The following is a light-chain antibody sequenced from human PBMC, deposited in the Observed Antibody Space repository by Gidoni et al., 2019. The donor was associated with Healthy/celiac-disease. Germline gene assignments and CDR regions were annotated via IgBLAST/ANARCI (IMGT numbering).Light chain of an antibody. V-gene: IGKV1-39*01. CDR1: QSISSY. CDR3: QQSYSTLST. Sequence: SSLSASVGDRVTITCRASQSISSYLNWYQQKPGKAPKLLIYAASSLQSGVPSRFSGSGSGTDFTLTISSLQPEDFATYYWQQSYSTLSTFGQGTRLEIK. J-gene: IGKJ5*01. CDR2: AAS.